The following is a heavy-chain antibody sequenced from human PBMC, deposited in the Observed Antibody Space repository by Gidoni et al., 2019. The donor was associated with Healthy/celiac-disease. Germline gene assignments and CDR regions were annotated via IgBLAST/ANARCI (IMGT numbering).Heavy chain of an antibody. V-gene: IGHV3-33*01. CDR2: IWYDGSNK. J-gene: IGHJ6*02. CDR1: GFTFSSYG. CDR3: ARDEGPSITMVRGVPSDGMDV. Sequence: QVQLVESGGGVVQPGRSLRLSCAASGFTFSSYGMHWVRQAPGKGLEGVAVIWYDGSNKYYADSVKGRFTISRDNSKNTLYLQMNSLRAEDTAVYYCARDEGPSITMVRGVPSDGMDVWGQGTTVTVSS. D-gene: IGHD3-10*01.